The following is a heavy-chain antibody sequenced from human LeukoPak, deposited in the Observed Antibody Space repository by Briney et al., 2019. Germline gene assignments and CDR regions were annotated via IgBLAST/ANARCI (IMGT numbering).Heavy chain of an antibody. V-gene: IGHV3-23*01. CDR2: ISGSGSST. Sequence: AGGSLRLSCAASGFTFNSYAMNWVRQAPGKGLEWVSTISGSGSSTFYADSVKGRFTVSRDNSKNTMYLEMNSLRAEDTAFYYCTRDWPRSPGGFDSWGQGTLVTVSS. J-gene: IGHJ4*02. D-gene: IGHD3-10*01. CDR1: GFTFNSYA. CDR3: TRDWPRSPGGFDS.